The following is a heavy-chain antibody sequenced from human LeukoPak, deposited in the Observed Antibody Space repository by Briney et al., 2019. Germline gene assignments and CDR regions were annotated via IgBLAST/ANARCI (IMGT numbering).Heavy chain of an antibody. Sequence: GGSLRLSCVTSGFIFDDYAMHWVRQGPGNGLEWVSGISSNSGGIAYADSVKGRFTISRGNAKNSLYLQMNSLRAEDTAVYYCARGPFTSISKYFDYWGQGTLVTVSS. CDR3: ARGPFTSISKYFDY. CDR2: ISSNSGGI. J-gene: IGHJ4*02. V-gene: IGHV3-9*01. D-gene: IGHD2-2*01. CDR1: GFIFDDYA.